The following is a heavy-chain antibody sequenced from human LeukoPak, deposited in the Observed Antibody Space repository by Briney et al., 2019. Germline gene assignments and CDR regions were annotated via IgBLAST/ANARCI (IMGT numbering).Heavy chain of an antibody. CDR3: ARVPPSIYYDSSGYYLGSYFDY. Sequence: SETLSLTCAVYGGSFSGYYWSWIRQPPGKGLEWIGEINHSGSTNYNPSLKSRVTISVDTSRNQFSLKLSSVTAADTAVYYCARVPPSIYYDSSGYYLGSYFDYWGQGTLVTVSS. J-gene: IGHJ4*02. CDR1: GGSFSGYY. CDR2: INHSGST. V-gene: IGHV4-34*01. D-gene: IGHD3-22*01.